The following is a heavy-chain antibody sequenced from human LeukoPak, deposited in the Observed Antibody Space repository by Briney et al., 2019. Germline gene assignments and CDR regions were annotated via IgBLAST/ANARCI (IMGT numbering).Heavy chain of an antibody. J-gene: IGHJ4*02. CDR3: ARKDSSPRTFDY. CDR1: GFSFSSYW. CDR2: IKEDGSEK. V-gene: IGHV3-7*01. D-gene: IGHD3-22*01. Sequence: GGSLRLSCAASGFSFSSYWMSWVRQAPGKGLEWVANIKEDGSEKNYVDSVKGRFTISRDNAKNSLYLQMNSLRAEDTAVYYCARKDSSPRTFDYWGQGTLVTVSS.